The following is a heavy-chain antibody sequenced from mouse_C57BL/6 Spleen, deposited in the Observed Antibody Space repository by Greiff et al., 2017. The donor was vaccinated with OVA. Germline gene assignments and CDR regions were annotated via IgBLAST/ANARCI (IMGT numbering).Heavy chain of an antibody. V-gene: IGHV1-81*01. CDR3: ARIGDYGSSYGYFDV. Sequence: QVQLQQSGAELARPGASVKLSCKASGYTFTSYGISWVKQRTGQGLEWIGEIYPRSGNTYYNEKFKGMATLTADKSSSTAYMELRSLTSEDSAVYFCARIGDYGSSYGYFDVWGTGTTVTVSS. CDR2: IYPRSGNT. J-gene: IGHJ1*03. D-gene: IGHD1-1*01. CDR1: GYTFTSYG.